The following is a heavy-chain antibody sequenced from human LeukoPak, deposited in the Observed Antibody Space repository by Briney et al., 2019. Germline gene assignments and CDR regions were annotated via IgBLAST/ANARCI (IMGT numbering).Heavy chain of an antibody. CDR3: ARDKASWYSGPESEYFQH. V-gene: IGHV3-33*01. D-gene: IGHD6-13*01. CDR1: GFTFSSYG. Sequence: PGGSLRLSCAASGFTFSSYGMHWVRQAPGKGLEWVAVIWYDGSNKYYADSVKGRFTISRDNSKNTLYLQMNSLRAEDTAVYYCARDKASWYSGPESEYFQHWGQGTLVTVSS. J-gene: IGHJ1*01. CDR2: IWYDGSNK.